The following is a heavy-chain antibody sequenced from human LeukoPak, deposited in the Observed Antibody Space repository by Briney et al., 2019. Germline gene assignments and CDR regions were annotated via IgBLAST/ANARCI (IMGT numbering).Heavy chain of an antibody. V-gene: IGHV4-4*07. Sequence: SETLSLTCTVSGGSISSYYWSWIRQPAGKGLEWIGRIYTSGSTNYNPSLKSRVTMSVDTSKNQFSLKLSSVIAADTAVYYCARELYYYDSSGFDYWGQGTLVTVSS. CDR2: IYTSGST. J-gene: IGHJ4*02. D-gene: IGHD3-22*01. CDR3: ARELYYYDSSGFDY. CDR1: GGSISSYY.